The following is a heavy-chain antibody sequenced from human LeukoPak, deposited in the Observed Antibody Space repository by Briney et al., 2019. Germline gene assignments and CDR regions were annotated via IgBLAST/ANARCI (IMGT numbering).Heavy chain of an antibody. V-gene: IGHV4-38-2*02. CDR2: IYHSGST. J-gene: IGHJ4*02. D-gene: IGHD6-13*01. CDR1: GYSISSGYY. CDR3: ARVQADGAAAGTILDY. Sequence: SETLSLTCTVSGYSISSGYYWGWIRQPPGKGLEWIGSIYHSGSTYYNPSLKSRVTISVDTSKNQFSLKLSSVTAADTAVYYCARVQADGAAAGTILDYWGQGTLVTVSS.